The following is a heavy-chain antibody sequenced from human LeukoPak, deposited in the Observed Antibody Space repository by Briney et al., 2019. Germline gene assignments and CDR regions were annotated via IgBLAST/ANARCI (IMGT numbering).Heavy chain of an antibody. Sequence: PSETLSLTCTVSGGSISSGSYYWGWIRQPPGKGLEWIGSIFYSGSTYYNPSLKRRVTISVNTSKSQFSLKMNSVHDAATAVYYCAGLRGYSNSWGQGTLVTVSS. CDR1: GGSISSGSYY. V-gene: IGHV4-39*01. J-gene: IGHJ5*02. D-gene: IGHD5-18*01. CDR2: IFYSGST. CDR3: AGLRGYSNS.